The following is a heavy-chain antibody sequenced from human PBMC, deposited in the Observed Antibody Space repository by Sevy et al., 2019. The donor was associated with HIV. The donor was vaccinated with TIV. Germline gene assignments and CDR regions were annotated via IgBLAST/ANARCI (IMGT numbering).Heavy chain of an antibody. CDR3: ASLPPSPGLSLRNWFDP. J-gene: IGHJ5*02. Sequence: GESLKISCKASGYSFTNYWIGWVRQMPGKGLEWMGIIYPSDSKSRYNPSFQGLVTISADKSISTAYLQWSSLKASDTAMYYCASLPPSPGLSLRNWFDPWGQGTLVTVSS. CDR1: GYSFTNYW. CDR2: IYPSDSKS. V-gene: IGHV5-51*01. D-gene: IGHD3-16*01.